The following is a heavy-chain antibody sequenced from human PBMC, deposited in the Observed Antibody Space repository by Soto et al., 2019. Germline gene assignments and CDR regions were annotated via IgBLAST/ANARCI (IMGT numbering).Heavy chain of an antibody. Sequence: QVQLVQSGAEVKKPGASVKVSCKASGYTFSNYGISWVRQAPGQGLEWMGWISAYNGNTKYAQKLQGRVTMTTGTPTSTAYKELRSLRSDDTAVYYCARDSPPVDDWGQGTLVTVSS. CDR1: GYTFSNYG. V-gene: IGHV1-18*01. J-gene: IGHJ4*02. CDR3: ARDSPPVDD. CDR2: ISAYNGNT.